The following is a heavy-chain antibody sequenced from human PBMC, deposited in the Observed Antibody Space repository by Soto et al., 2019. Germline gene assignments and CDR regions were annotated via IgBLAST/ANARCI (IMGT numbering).Heavy chain of an antibody. CDR3: ARQQGGYSYCYGGWFDP. CDR1: GYTFTSYG. CDR2: ISAYNGNT. J-gene: IGHJ5*02. D-gene: IGHD5-18*01. V-gene: IGHV1-18*01. Sequence: ASVKVSCKASGYTFTSYGISWVRQAPGQGLEWMGWISAYNGNTNYAQKLQGRVTMTTDTSTSTAYMELRSLRSDDTAVYYCARQQGGYSYCYGGWFDPWGQGTLVTVSS.